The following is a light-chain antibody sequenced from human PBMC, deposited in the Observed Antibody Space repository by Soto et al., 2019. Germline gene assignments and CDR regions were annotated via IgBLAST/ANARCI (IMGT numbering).Light chain of an antibody. CDR1: QSVSSY. CDR2: DVS. J-gene: IGKJ4*01. CDR3: QQRSNSPPLT. Sequence: EIVLTQSPATLSLSPGERATISYRASQSVSSYLAWYQQKPGQAPTLLIYDVSNKATGIPARFSGSGSGTDFTLTISSLEPEDFAVDYCQQRSNSPPLTFGGGTKVEIK. V-gene: IGKV3-11*01.